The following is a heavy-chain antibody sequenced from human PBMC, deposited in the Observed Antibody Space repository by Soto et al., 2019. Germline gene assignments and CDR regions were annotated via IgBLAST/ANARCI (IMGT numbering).Heavy chain of an antibody. D-gene: IGHD3-16*01. J-gene: IGHJ4*02. V-gene: IGHV1-3*04. CDR1: GYAFTSYF. CDR3: VRDFVGVADY. Sequence: QVQLVQSGTEVKEPGASVKVSCKASGYAFTSYFMHWLRHAPGQRLEWMGWINTRNGNTMYSQKLQGRVTIARDTFASTVNMELSSLTSEDTAVYYCVRDFVGVADYWGQGTLVTVSS. CDR2: INTRNGNT.